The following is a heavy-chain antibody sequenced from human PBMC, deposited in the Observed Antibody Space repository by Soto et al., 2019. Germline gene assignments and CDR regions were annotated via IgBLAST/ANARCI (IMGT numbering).Heavy chain of an antibody. CDR3: IWQQDFYYGRAV. CDR2: IKSKGGGGTA. Sequence: EVQLVESGGGLVTPGGSLTLSCAASGFSFSPAWMNWVRQAPGKGLEWVGLIKSKGGGGTADYAAPVKGRFIISRDDLKNTMCLQMHSLNPEDTALYYCIWQQDFYYGRAVWGQGTTVPVSS. V-gene: IGHV3-15*07. CDR1: GFSFSPAW. J-gene: IGHJ6*02. D-gene: IGHD6-13*01.